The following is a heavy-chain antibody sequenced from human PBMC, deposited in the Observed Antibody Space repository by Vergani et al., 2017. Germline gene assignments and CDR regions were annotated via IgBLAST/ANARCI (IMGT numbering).Heavy chain of an antibody. CDR2: IYWDDDK. V-gene: IGHV2-5*02. CDR1: GFSLSTSGVG. CDR3: ALLYSSSPYFDY. D-gene: IGHD6-6*01. Sequence: QITLKESGPTLVKPTQTLTLTCTFSGFSLSTSGVGVGWIRQPPGKALEWLALIYWDDDKRYSPSLKSRLTITKDTSKNQVVPTMTNMDPVDTATYYCALLYSSSPYFDYWGQGTLVTVSS. J-gene: IGHJ4*02.